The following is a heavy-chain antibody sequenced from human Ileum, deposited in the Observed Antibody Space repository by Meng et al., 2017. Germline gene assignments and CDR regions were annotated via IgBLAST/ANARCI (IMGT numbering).Heavy chain of an antibody. V-gene: IGHV4-61*01. J-gene: IGHJ5*02. CDR1: GGSVSSANSY. D-gene: IGHD6-19*01. Sequence: GWGPGLVRPSETLYLPCTVSGGSVSSANSYWSWIRQTPGKGLEWIGYVYNTGNTNSNPSLRSRLTMSVDTSNSQFSLKLTSVTAADTAVYYCARGGGGGWPNWFDPWGQGTLVTVSS. CDR3: ARGGGGGWPNWFDP. CDR2: VYNTGNT.